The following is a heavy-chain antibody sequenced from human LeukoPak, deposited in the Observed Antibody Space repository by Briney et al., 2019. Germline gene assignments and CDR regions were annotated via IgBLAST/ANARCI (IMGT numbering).Heavy chain of an antibody. Sequence: GGSLRLSCAASGFIFRNYAMSWVRQAPGKGLEWVAAITGSGDTTYYADSVKGRFTISRDNSKNTLYVEMNTLRAEDTAVYYCSKWGDYDILTGYYVSDFWGQGPLVTVSS. J-gene: IGHJ5*01. CDR1: GFIFRNYA. V-gene: IGHV3-23*01. CDR2: ITGSGDTT. D-gene: IGHD3-9*01. CDR3: SKWGDYDILTGYYVSDF.